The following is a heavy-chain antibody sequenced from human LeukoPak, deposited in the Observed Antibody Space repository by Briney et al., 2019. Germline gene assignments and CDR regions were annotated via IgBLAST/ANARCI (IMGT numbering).Heavy chain of an antibody. V-gene: IGHV4-39*02. J-gene: IGHJ6*03. D-gene: IGHD4-17*01. Sequence: SETLSLTCTVSGGSISSSSYYWGWIRQPPGKGLEWIGSIYYSGSTYYNPSLKSRVTISVDTSKNQFSLKLSSVTAADTAVYYCARDPTVTYEYYYYMDVWGKGTTVTVSS. CDR2: IYYSGST. CDR3: ARDPTVTYEYYYYMDV. CDR1: GGSISSSSYY.